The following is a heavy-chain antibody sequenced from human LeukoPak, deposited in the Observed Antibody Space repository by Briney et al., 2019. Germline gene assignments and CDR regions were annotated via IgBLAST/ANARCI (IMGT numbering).Heavy chain of an antibody. J-gene: IGHJ4*02. CDR3: ARAAAGPFDY. CDR2: IYYSGST. D-gene: IGHD6-13*01. Sequence: SETLSLTCTVSGGSINNYYWSWIRQPPGKGLEWIGYIYYSGSTNYNPSLKSRVTISVDTSKNQFSLRLSSVTAADTAVYYCARAAAGPFDYWGQGTLVTVSS. V-gene: IGHV4-59*01. CDR1: GGSINNYY.